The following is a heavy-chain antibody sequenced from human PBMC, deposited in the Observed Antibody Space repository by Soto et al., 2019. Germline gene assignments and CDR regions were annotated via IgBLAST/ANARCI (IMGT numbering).Heavy chain of an antibody. CDR2: ISGYNGNT. Sequence: QVVLEQSGGEVKKPGASVKVSCKASGYTFSGYSITWVRQAPGQGLEWMGRISGYNGNTNYARTLRGRLTLTTDTPTSTAYMELRSITSDDTAVYYCARDVFCGGAPACPDMDVWGQGTTVTVSS. D-gene: IGHD2-21*01. CDR3: ARDVFCGGAPACPDMDV. V-gene: IGHV1-18*04. J-gene: IGHJ6*02. CDR1: GYTFSGYS.